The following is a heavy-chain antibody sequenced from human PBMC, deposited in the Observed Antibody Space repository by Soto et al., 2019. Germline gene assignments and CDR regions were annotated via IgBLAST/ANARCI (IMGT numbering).Heavy chain of an antibody. J-gene: IGHJ3*02. CDR1: GFTFSSYS. V-gene: IGHV3-48*01. D-gene: IGHD6-19*01. CDR2: ISSSSSTI. Sequence: PGGSLRLSCAASGFTFSSYSMNWVRQAPGKGLEWVSYISSSSSTIYYADSVKGRFTISRDNSKNTLYLQMNSLRAEDTAVYYCAKSSGWYDAFDIWGQGTMVTVSS. CDR3: AKSSGWYDAFDI.